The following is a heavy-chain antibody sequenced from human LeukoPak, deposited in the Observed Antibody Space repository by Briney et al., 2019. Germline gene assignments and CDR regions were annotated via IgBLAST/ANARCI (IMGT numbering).Heavy chain of an antibody. Sequence: SETLSLTCAVYGGSFSGYYWSWIRQPPGKGLEWIGEINHSGRPNYNPSLKSRVTMSVDTSKNQFSLKLSSVTAADTAVYYCARVGRITMVRGVNYFDYWGQGTLVTVSS. D-gene: IGHD3-10*01. CDR2: INHSGRP. CDR3: ARVGRITMVRGVNYFDY. V-gene: IGHV4-34*01. CDR1: GGSFSGYY. J-gene: IGHJ4*02.